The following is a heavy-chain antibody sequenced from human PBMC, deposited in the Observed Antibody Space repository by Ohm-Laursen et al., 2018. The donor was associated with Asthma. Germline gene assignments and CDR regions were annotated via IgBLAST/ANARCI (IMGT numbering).Heavy chain of an antibody. CDR1: GFTFSSYA. D-gene: IGHD3-3*01. V-gene: IGHV3-23*01. CDR3: ARDVMEWYLPAFDF. Sequence: SLRLSCSASGFTFSSYAMSWVRQAPGKGLEWVSAMSGSGHISYYADSVKGRFTVSRDNSKNSLYLQMNSLRPDDTAVYYCARDVMEWYLPAFDFWGQGTLVTVSS. CDR2: MSGSGHIS. J-gene: IGHJ4*02.